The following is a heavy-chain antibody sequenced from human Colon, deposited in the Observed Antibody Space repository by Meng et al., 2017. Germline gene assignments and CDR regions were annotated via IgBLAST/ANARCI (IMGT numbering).Heavy chain of an antibody. CDR3: ARGPTVKYFDY. CDR2: IYYSGNT. D-gene: IGHD2/OR15-2a*01. Sequence: GSLRLSCTVSGGSISSSSYYWGWIRPPPGKGLEWIGSIYYSGNTYYNPSLKSRVTISVDTSKNQFSLNLSSVTASDTAVYFCARGPTVKYFDYWGQGTQVTVSS. CDR1: GGSISSSSYY. J-gene: IGHJ4*02. V-gene: IGHV4-39*07.